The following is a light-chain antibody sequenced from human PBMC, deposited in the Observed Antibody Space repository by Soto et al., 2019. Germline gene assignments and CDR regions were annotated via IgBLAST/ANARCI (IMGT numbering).Light chain of an antibody. CDR2: DAS. Sequence: DIQMTQSPSTLSASVGDRVTITCRASQSISSWLAWYQQKPGKAPKLLIYDASSLESGDPSRFSGSGSGTEFSLTISCLQPDDFATYYCQQYNSYSSTFGQGTKLDIK. CDR3: QQYNSYSST. J-gene: IGKJ2*01. CDR1: QSISSW. V-gene: IGKV1-5*01.